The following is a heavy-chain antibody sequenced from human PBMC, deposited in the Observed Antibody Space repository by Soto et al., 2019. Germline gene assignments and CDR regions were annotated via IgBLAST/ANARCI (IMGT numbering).Heavy chain of an antibody. Sequence: EVQLVESGGGLVQPGGSLSLSWAASGFTLSNYGMNWARHAPGRGLEWVTHINAPCETKSYSDSVKGRFTVSRDDAKNSLYLQMSSLRADDTAIYCCARDPEGINDFDFWGQGTLVTVSS. CDR1: GFTLSNYG. CDR3: ARDPEGINDFDF. CDR2: INAPCETK. V-gene: IGHV3-48*04. D-gene: IGHD2-21*01. J-gene: IGHJ4*02.